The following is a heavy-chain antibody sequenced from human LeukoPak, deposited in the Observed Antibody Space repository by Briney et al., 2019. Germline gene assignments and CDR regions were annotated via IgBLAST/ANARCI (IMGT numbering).Heavy chain of an antibody. J-gene: IGHJ6*02. D-gene: IGHD2-2*01. CDR1: GGSISSYY. CDR3: ARGGYYYCSSTSCYGGNYYYYYGMDV. CDR2: IYYSGST. Sequence: SETLSLTCTVSGGSISSYYWSWIRQPPGKGLEWIGYIYYSGSTYYNPSLKSRVTISVDTSKNQFSLKLSSVTAADTAVYYCARGGYYYCSSTSCYGGNYYYYYGMDVWGQGTTVTVSS. V-gene: IGHV4-59*12.